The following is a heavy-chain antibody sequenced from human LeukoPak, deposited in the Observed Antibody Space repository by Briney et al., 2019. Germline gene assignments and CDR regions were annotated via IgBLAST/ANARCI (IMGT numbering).Heavy chain of an antibody. D-gene: IGHD2-15*01. CDR1: GFTFSSYS. Sequence: GGSLRLSCAASGFTFSSYSMNWVRQAPGKGLEWVSYISSSSSTIYYADSVKGRFTISRDISMNTLHLQMNSLRGEDTAIYYCARDRRGVASATSDSYYFDYWGQGTLVTVSS. CDR3: ARDRRGVASATSDSYYFDY. V-gene: IGHV3-48*01. J-gene: IGHJ4*02. CDR2: ISSSSSTI.